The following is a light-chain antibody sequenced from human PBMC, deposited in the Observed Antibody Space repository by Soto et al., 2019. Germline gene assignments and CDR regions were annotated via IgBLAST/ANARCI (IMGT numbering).Light chain of an antibody. J-gene: IGKJ3*01. CDR2: DAS. Sequence: ELVLTQSPATLSLSPGERATLSCSASQSVGSYLAWFQQSPGQAPRLVIHDASKRATGIQARFSGSGSGPDFSLTISVLEPEDFAVYYCQQSDNWPFTFGPGTTGDIK. V-gene: IGKV3-11*01. CDR1: QSVGSY. CDR3: QQSDNWPFT.